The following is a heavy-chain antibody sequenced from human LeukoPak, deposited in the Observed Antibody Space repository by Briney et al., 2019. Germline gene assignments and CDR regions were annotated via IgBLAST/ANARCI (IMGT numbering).Heavy chain of an antibody. CDR1: GYTFTNYY. J-gene: IGHJ3*02. CDR2: INPSGGNT. V-gene: IGHV1-46*01. Sequence: GASVKVSCKASGYTFTNYYMHWGRQAPGQGLEWMGIINPSGGNTNYAQKFQGRVTMTSDTSRSTVYMELSSLRSEDTAVYYCARDQSKMGSGFYWDDALEIWGQGTMVTVSS. D-gene: IGHD1-26*01. CDR3: ARDQSKMGSGFYWDDALEI.